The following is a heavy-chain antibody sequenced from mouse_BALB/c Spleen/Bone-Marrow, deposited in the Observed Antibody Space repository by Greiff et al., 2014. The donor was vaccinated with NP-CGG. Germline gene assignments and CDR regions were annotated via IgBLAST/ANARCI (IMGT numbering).Heavy chain of an antibody. Sequence: VQLQQSGAELVRPGSSVKISCKASGYAFSSYWMNWVKQRPGQGLEWIGQIYPGDGDTNYSGKFKGKAALTADESSSTAYMQLSSLTSEDSAVYFCAFGNYDFDYWGQGTTLTVSS. V-gene: IGHV1-80*01. CDR1: GYAFSSYW. CDR3: AFGNYDFDY. CDR2: IYPGDGDT. J-gene: IGHJ2*01. D-gene: IGHD2-1*01.